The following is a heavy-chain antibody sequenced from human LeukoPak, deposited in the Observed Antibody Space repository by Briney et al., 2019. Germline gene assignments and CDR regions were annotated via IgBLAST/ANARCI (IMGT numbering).Heavy chain of an antibody. Sequence: SETLSLTCTVSGGSITSYYWSWIRQPPGKGLEWIGYMYYSGDSYYNPSLKSRVTISVDTSKNQFSLKLSSMTAADTAVYYCASYSNSWYYFDYWGQGTLVTVSS. V-gene: IGHV4-59*01. CDR1: GGSITSYY. D-gene: IGHD6-13*01. J-gene: IGHJ4*02. CDR3: ASYSNSWYYFDY. CDR2: MYYSGDS.